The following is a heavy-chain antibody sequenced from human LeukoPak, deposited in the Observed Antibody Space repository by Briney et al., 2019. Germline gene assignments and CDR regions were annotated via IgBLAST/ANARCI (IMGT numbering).Heavy chain of an antibody. CDR1: GDSIGGSIAY. CDR3: ARGCGFYYGSGSYCY. V-gene: IGHV4-39*01. CDR2: VHYSGST. Sequence: SETLSLTCTVSGDSIGGSIAYWGWIRQPPGKGLEWIGSVHYSGSTYYSLSLKSRATISVDTSKKQFSLKLSFVTAADTAVYYCARGCGFYYGSGSYCYWGQGTLVTVSS. J-gene: IGHJ4*02. D-gene: IGHD3-10*01.